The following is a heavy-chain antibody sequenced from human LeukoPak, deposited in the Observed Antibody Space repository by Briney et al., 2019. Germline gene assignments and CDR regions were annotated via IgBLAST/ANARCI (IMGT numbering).Heavy chain of an antibody. D-gene: IGHD3-10*01. V-gene: IGHV4-59*01. CDR1: GGSISSYY. CDR3: ARRYGSGSYYWFDP. Sequence: SETLSLTCTVSGGSISSYYWSWIRQPPGKGLEWIGYIYYSGSTNYNPSLKSRVTISVDTSKNQFSLKLSPVTAADTAVYYCARRYGSGSYYWFDPWGQGTLVTVSS. CDR2: IYYSGST. J-gene: IGHJ5*02.